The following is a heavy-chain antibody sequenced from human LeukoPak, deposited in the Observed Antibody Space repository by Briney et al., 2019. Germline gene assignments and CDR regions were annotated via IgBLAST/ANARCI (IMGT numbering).Heavy chain of an antibody. CDR3: ARYKQRWKYFGSGRTTVIGYAFDI. CDR1: GFRFSTYW. V-gene: IGHV3-7*01. Sequence: PGGSLRLSCAASGFRFSTYWMSWVRHAPGKGLEWVANIKPDGSEKYSVDSVKGRFTISRDNAHNSLYLQMNSLRAEDTAVYYCARYKQRWKYFGSGRTTVIGYAFDIWGQGTMVTVSS. CDR2: IKPDGSEK. D-gene: IGHD3-10*01. J-gene: IGHJ3*02.